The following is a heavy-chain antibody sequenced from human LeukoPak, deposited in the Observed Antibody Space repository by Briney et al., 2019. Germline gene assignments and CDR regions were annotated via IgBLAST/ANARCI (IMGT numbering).Heavy chain of an antibody. CDR2: INHSGST. V-gene: IGHV4-34*01. CDR3: AGSSGYYSH. J-gene: IGHJ4*02. Sequence: SSETLSLTCAVYGGLFSGYYWSWIRQPPGKGLEWIGEINHSGSTNYNPSLKSRVTISVDTSKNQFSLKLSSVTAADTAVYYCAGSSGYYSHWGQGTLVTVSS. CDR1: GGLFSGYY. D-gene: IGHD3-22*01.